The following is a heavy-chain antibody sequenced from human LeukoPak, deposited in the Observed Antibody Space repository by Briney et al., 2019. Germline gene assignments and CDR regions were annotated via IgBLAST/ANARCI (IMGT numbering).Heavy chain of an antibody. D-gene: IGHD2/OR15-2a*01. CDR2: IKPDESEK. CDR3: TRWNMLDI. CDR1: GFTFSSCW. J-gene: IGHJ3*02. Sequence: GGSLRLSCAASGFTFSSCWMTWVRQAPGKGLEWVANIKPDESEKYYVDSVKGRFTISRDNAKNSVSLQVNSLRVEDTAVYYCTRWNMLDIWGQGTMVTVSS. V-gene: IGHV3-7*03.